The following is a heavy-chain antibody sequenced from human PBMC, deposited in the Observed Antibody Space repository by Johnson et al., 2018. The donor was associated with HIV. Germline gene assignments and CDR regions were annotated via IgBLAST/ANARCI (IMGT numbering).Heavy chain of an antibody. CDR3: ARGGSRTTIFGVDINLGGFDI. Sequence: VQLVESGGGLVQPGGSLRLSCVASGFIFSDYDIHWVRQATGKGLEWVSTMGTAGDTYYAGSVKGRFTVSRENAKNSLYLQMNSLRAGDTAVYYCARGGSRTTIFGVDINLGGFDIWGQGTRVTVSS. J-gene: IGHJ3*02. CDR1: GFIFSDYD. V-gene: IGHV3-13*01. D-gene: IGHD3-3*01. CDR2: MGTAGDT.